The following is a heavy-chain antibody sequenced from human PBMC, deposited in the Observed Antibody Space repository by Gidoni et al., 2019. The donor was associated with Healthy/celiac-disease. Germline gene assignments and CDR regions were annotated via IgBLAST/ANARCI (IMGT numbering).Heavy chain of an antibody. V-gene: IGHV2-5*02. CDR3: AHTVPDYDILTGYYTARWFDP. Sequence: QITLKESGPTLVKPTQTLTLTCSSSGFSLSTSGVGVGWIRHPPGKALARLALIYWDDDKRYSPSLKSRLTITKDTSKNHVVLTMTNMDPVDTATYYCAHTVPDYDILTGYYTARWFDPWGQGTLVTVSS. CDR2: IYWDDDK. D-gene: IGHD3-9*01. J-gene: IGHJ5*02. CDR1: GFSLSTSGVG.